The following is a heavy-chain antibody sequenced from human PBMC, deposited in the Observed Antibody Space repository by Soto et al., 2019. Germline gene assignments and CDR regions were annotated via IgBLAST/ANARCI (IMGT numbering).Heavy chain of an antibody. CDR2: ISSDGGKT. D-gene: IGHD3-10*01. CDR1: GFTFSTYA. CDR3: ANRGGLGPGSYFFDS. Sequence: GGSLRLSCAASGFTFSTYAMTWVRQAPGKGLDWVSTISSDGGKTYYADSVKGRFTISRDNSKNALYLQMDSLRGEDTAMSYCANRGGLGPGSYFFDSWGQGTLVTVSS. V-gene: IGHV3-23*01. J-gene: IGHJ4*02.